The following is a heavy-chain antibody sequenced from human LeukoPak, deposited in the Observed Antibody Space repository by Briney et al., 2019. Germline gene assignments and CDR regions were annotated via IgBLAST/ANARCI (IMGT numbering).Heavy chain of an antibody. Sequence: PGGSLRLSCAASGFTFSSYAMSWVRQAPGKGLEWVSAISVSGSSTYYADSVKGRFTISRDNSKNTLYLQMNSLRAEDTAVYYCAKNSQQWLVFGLWFDPWGQGTLVTVSS. CDR2: ISVSGSST. CDR1: GFTFSSYA. D-gene: IGHD6-19*01. CDR3: AKNSQQWLVFGLWFDP. J-gene: IGHJ5*02. V-gene: IGHV3-23*01.